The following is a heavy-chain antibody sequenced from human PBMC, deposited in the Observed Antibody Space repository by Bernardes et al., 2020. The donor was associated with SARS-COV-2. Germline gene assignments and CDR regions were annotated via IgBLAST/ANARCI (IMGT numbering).Heavy chain of an antibody. CDR1: GGSISSSSSY. V-gene: IGHV4-39*01. CDR3: ARQVLQQLVRHQFDN. CDR2: IYYSGST. J-gene: IGHJ4*02. D-gene: IGHD6-13*01. Sequence: SETLSLTCTVSGGSISSSSSYWGWIRQPPGKGLEWIGSIYYSGSTYYNPSLKSRATISGDTSKNQFSLKLSSVTAADTAVYYCARQVLQQLVRHQFDNWGQGTLVTVSS.